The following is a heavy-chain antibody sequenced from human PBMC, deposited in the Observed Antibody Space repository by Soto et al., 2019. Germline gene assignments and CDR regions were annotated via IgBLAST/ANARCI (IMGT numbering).Heavy chain of an antibody. Sequence: EVQLLESGGGVVQPGGSLRLSCAASGFTFSSYAINWVRQAPGKGLEWVSGIIGSGAGSYYADSVKGRVTISRDNSKKTLDLQTNSLTADDTAVSYCGKVFTTVVDRRSFYIWGQGTMVTVSA. CDR3: GKVFTTVVDRRSFYI. D-gene: IGHD3-10*01. CDR2: IIGSGAGS. V-gene: IGHV3-23*01. CDR1: GFTFSSYA. J-gene: IGHJ3*02.